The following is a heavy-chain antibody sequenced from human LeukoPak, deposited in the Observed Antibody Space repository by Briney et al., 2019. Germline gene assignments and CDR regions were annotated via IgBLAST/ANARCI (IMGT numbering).Heavy chain of an antibody. J-gene: IGHJ4*02. CDR3: ARVPPSY. V-gene: IGHV3-21*01. CDR1: GFTFSRYT. Sequence: GGSLRLSCAASGFTFSRYTMKWVRQSPGKGLEYVSSISSDSSSMYYADSVKDRFTISRDNAKNSVYLQINSLRAEDTAIYYCARVPPSYWGQGTQVTVSS. CDR2: ISSDSSSM.